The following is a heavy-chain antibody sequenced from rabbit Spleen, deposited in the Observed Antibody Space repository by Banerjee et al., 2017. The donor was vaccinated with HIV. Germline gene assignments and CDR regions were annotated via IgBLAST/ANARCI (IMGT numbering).Heavy chain of an antibody. V-gene: IGHV1S40*01. D-gene: IGHD1-1*01. Sequence: QSLEESGGGLVKPGGTLTLTCKASGFSLSYNYVMCWVRQAPGKGLEWIACINSKSGENVYANWAKGRFTVSKTSSTTVTLQMTSLTGADTATYFCARDLTNVIGWNFGLWGQGTLVTVS. CDR2: INSKSGEN. CDR3: ARDLTNVIGWNFGL. CDR1: GFSLSYNYV. J-gene: IGHJ6*01.